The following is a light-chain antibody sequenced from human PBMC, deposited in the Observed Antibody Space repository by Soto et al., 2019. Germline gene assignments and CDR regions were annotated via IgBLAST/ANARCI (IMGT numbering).Light chain of an antibody. CDR1: QSVRSNF. CDR3: QRYDSLRT. V-gene: IGKV3-20*01. CDR2: GES. Sequence: TVSCGASQSVRSNFLAWYQQKPGQAPRLLIYGESNRATGIPDRFSGSGSGTDFTLTITRLEAEDFAMYYCQRYDSLRTFGQGTKVDIK. J-gene: IGKJ1*01.